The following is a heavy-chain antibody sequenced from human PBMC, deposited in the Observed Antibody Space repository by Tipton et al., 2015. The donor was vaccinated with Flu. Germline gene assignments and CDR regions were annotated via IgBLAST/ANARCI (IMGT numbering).Heavy chain of an antibody. V-gene: IGHV3-30*02. CDR2: IRYDGSNK. D-gene: IGHD4-23*01. Sequence: SLRLSCAASGFTFSSYGMHWVRQAPGKGLEWVAFIRYDGSNKYYADSVKGRFTISRDNSKNTLYLQMNSLRAEDTAVYYCAKVSGTVALGDYWGQGTLVTVSS. CDR3: AKVSGTVALGDY. CDR1: GFTFSSYG. J-gene: IGHJ4*02.